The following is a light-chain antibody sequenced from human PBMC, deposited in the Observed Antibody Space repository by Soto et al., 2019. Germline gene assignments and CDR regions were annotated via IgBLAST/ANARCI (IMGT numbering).Light chain of an antibody. Sequence: AIQLTQSPSSLSASVGDRVTITCRASQGISSALAWYQQKPGKAPKLLIYDASSLESGVPSRFSGSGSGTDFTLPNSSRQPEEFVTYYWQQFNNDPPPLCTFGPGTKVDIK. CDR3: QQFNNDPPPLCT. V-gene: IGKV1D-13*01. J-gene: IGKJ3*01. CDR2: DAS. CDR1: QGISSA.